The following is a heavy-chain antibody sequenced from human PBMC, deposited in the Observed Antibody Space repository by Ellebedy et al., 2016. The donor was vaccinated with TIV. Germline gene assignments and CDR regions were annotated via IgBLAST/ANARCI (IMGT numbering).Heavy chain of an antibody. CDR2: ISSNGNYI. Sequence: GESLKISXAASGFTFSSYSMNWVRQAPGKGLEWVSSISSNGNYIYYADSVKGRFTISRDNSKNTLYLQMNSLRAEDTAVYYCAKGGGWLDFDYWGQGTLVTVSS. CDR1: GFTFSSYS. D-gene: IGHD6-19*01. J-gene: IGHJ4*02. V-gene: IGHV3-21*04. CDR3: AKGGGWLDFDY.